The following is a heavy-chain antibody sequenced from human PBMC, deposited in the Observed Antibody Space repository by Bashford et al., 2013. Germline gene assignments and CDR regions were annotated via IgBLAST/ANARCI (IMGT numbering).Heavy chain of an antibody. D-gene: IGHD6-19*01. CDR2: INPNSGGT. J-gene: IGHJ4*02. Sequence: ASVKVSCKASGYTFTGYYIHWVRQAPGQGLEWMGYINPNSGGTNYAQKFLGRVTMTRDTSISTTYMELSRLTSDDTAVYYCARDPGSGWYGYWGQGTLVTVSS. CDR1: GYTFTGYY. V-gene: IGHV1-2*02. CDR3: ARDPGSGWYGY.